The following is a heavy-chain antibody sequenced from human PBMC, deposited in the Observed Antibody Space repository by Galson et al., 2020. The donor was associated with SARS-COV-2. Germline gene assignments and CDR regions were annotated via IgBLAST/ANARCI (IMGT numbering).Heavy chain of an antibody. J-gene: IGHJ4*02. CDR1: GFTVSSNY. D-gene: IGHD1-26*01. CDR2: IYSGGST. V-gene: IGHV3-66*02. Sequence: GESLKISCAASGFTVSSNYMSWVRQAPGKGLEWVSVIYSGGSTYYADSVKGRFTISRDNSKNTLYLQMNSLRAEDTAVYYCARELGVGAREDYFDYWGQGTLVTVSS. CDR3: ARELGVGAREDYFDY.